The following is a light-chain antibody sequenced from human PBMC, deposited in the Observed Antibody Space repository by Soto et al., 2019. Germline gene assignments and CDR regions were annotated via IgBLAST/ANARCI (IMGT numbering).Light chain of an antibody. CDR1: QSISSW. V-gene: IGKV1-5*03. J-gene: IGKJ2*01. CDR2: RAS. CDR3: PHYNSYPYT. Sequence: DIQLTQSPSTLSASVGDRVTITCRASQSISSWLAWYQQKPGKAPKLLIYRASSLESGVPSRFSGSGSGTEFALTISILQPDDFATYYCPHYNSYPYTFGQGTKLEIK.